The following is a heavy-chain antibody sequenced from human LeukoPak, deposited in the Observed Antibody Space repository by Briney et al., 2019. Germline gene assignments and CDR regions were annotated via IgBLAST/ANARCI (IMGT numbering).Heavy chain of an antibody. CDR1: GDSISTYY. CDR3: ARGVAGYGPYDY. Sequence: KSSETLSLTCTVPGDSISTYYWSWIRQPPGKGLEWIGYMYYSGSTNYNPSLKSRVTISLDTPKKQFSLRLNSVTAADPAVYYCARGVAGYGPYDYWGQGTMVTVSS. J-gene: IGHJ4*02. V-gene: IGHV4-59*01. CDR2: MYYSGST. D-gene: IGHD5-12*01.